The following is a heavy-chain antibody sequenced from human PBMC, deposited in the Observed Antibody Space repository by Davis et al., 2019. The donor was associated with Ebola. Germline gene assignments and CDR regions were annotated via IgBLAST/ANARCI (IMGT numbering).Heavy chain of an antibody. CDR1: GFTFSSYA. D-gene: IGHD2-15*01. J-gene: IGHJ4*02. CDR3: AREGGYCSGGSCYSGLDY. CDR2: ISGSGGST. V-gene: IGHV3-23*01. Sequence: PWGSLRLSCAASGFTFSSYAMSWVRQAPGKGLEWVSAISGSGGSTYYADSVKGRFTISRDNAKNSLYLQMNSLRAEDTAVYYCAREGGYCSGGSCYSGLDYWGQGTLVTVSS.